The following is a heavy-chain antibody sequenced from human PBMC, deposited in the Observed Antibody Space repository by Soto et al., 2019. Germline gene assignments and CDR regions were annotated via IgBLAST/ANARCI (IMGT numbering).Heavy chain of an antibody. D-gene: IGHD2-2*01. CDR3: ATDKNCSSTSCHYGMDV. Sequence: ASVKVSCKVSGYTLTELSMHWVRQAPGKGLEWMGGFDPEDGETIYAQKFQGRVTMTEDTSTDTAYMELSSLRSEDTAVYYCATDKNCSSTSCHYGMDVWGQGTTVTVS. J-gene: IGHJ6*02. CDR1: GYTLTELS. CDR2: FDPEDGET. V-gene: IGHV1-24*01.